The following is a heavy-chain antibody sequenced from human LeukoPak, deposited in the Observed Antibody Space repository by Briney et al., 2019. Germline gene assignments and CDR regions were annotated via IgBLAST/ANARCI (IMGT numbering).Heavy chain of an antibody. CDR3: ARDQEGFDY. V-gene: IGHV1-46*01. CDR1: GYTFTSNY. CDR2: IYPRDGST. J-gene: IGHJ4*02. Sequence: ASVKVSCKASGYTFTSNYIHWVRQAPGQGLEWMGMIYPRDGSTSYAQKFQGRVTATRDTSTSTVHMELSGLRSEDTAVYYCARDQEGFDYWGQGTLVTVSS.